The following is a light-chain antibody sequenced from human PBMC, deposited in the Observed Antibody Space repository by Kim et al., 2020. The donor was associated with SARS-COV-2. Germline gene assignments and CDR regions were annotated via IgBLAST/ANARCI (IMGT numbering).Light chain of an antibody. CDR3: CSYAGSSTFVV. J-gene: IGLJ2*01. Sequence: QSFNIACTGTSRDVGNYNLVSWYQQRPGKAPKLIFFEVSQRPSGVSNRFSGSKSGDTASLTISGLQAEDESDYYCCSYAGSSTFVVFGGGTQLTVL. CDR1: SRDVGNYNL. V-gene: IGLV2-23*02. CDR2: EVS.